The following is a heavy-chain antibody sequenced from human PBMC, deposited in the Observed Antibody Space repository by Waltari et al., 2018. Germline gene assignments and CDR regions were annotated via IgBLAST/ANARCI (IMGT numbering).Heavy chain of an antibody. CDR3: ARESGEQL. CDR1: GGSISSGSYY. D-gene: IGHD6-13*01. J-gene: IGHJ4*02. Sequence: QVQPQESGPGLVKPSQTLSLTCTVSGGSISSGSYYWSWIRQPAGKGLEWIGRIYTSGSTNYNPSLKSRVTISVDTSKNQFSLKLSSVTAADTAVYYCARESGEQLWGQGTLVTVSS. CDR2: IYTSGST. V-gene: IGHV4-61*02.